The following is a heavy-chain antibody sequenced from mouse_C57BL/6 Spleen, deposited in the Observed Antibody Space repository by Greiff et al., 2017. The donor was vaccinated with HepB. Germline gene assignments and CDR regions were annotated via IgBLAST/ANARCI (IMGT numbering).Heavy chain of an antibody. CDR1: GYTFTDYE. V-gene: IGHV1-15*01. D-gene: IGHD6-1*01. Sequence: QVQLQQSGAELVRPGASVTLSCKASGYTFTDYEMHWVKQTPVHGLEWIGAIDPETGGTAYNQKFKGKAILTADKSSSTAYMELRSLTSEDSAVYYCTRRPPLAMDYWGQGTSVTVSS. CDR2: IDPETGGT. CDR3: TRRPPLAMDY. J-gene: IGHJ4*01.